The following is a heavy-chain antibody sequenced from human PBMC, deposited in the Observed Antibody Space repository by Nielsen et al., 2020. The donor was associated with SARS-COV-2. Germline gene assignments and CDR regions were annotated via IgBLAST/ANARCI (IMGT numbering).Heavy chain of an antibody. V-gene: IGHV3-30*03. CDR3: ATNPAAGRYYYYYGMDV. D-gene: IGHD6-13*01. CDR2: ISYDGSNK. J-gene: IGHJ6*02. CDR1: GFTFSSYG. Sequence: GESLKISCAASGFTFSSYGMHWVRQAPGKGLEWVAVISYDGSNKYYADSVKGRFTISRDNSKNTLYLQMNSLRAEDTAVYYCATNPAAGRYYYYYGMDVWGQGTTVTVSS.